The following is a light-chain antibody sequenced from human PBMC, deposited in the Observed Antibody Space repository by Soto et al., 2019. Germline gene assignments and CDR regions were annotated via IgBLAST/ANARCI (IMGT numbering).Light chain of an antibody. CDR1: QDIKIF. CDR3: HQYDSYPST. Sequence: DVQMTQSPSSLSASLGDRVTISCRASQDIKIFLAWFQQKPGEAPKSLIYSTSDLQSGVPSRFSGSGSGTDFTLTISSLQPEDFATYYCHQYDSYPSTFGPGTTVDFQ. J-gene: IGKJ3*01. V-gene: IGKV1-16*01. CDR2: STS.